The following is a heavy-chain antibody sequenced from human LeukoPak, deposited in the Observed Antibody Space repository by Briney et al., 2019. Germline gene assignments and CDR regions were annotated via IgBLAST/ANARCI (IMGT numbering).Heavy chain of an antibody. D-gene: IGHD3-3*01. J-gene: IGHJ4*02. CDR1: GASISSTSHY. V-gene: IGHV4-39*07. CDR2: IYYTGST. CDR3: AREIRFLEWLRHQGHFDY. Sequence: SETLSLTCTVSGASISSTSHYWGWIRQPPGKGLEWVGSIYYTGSTYQNPSRKSRVTVSLDMSKNQFSLGLRTVTAADTAVYHCAREIRFLEWLRHQGHFDYWGQGTLVTVSS.